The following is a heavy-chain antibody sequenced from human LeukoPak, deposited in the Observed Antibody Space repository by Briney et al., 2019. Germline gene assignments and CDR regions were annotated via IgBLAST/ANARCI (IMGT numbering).Heavy chain of an antibody. V-gene: IGHV4-39*01. D-gene: IGHD3-3*01. CDR1: GGSISSSSYY. CDR2: IYYSGST. CDR3: ARLYYDFWSGYPSSFDY. Sequence: SETLSLTCTVSGGSISSSSYYWGWIRQPPGKGLEWIGSIYYSGSTYYNPSLKSRVTIPVDTSKNQFSLKLSSVTAADTAVYYCARLYYDFWSGYPSSFDYWGQGTLVTVSS. J-gene: IGHJ4*02.